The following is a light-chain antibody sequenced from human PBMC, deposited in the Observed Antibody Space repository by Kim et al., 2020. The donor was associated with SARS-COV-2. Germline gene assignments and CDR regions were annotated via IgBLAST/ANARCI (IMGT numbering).Light chain of an antibody. V-gene: IGLV1-44*01. CDR2: HIN. Sequence: GQRVTISCSGNSSNIGSNAVTWCQQLPGTAPKLLIYHINQRPSGVPDRFSGSKSDTSASLAISGLQSEDEADYYCAVWDDSLNGVVFGGGTQLTVL. CDR3: AVWDDSLNGVV. CDR1: SSNIGSNA. J-gene: IGLJ2*01.